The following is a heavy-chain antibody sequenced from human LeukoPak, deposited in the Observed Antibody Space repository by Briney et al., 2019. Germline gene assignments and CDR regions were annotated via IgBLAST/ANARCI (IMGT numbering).Heavy chain of an antibody. Sequence: PGGSLRLSCAASGFTFSSYAMSWVRQAPGKGLEWVSYISSSGSTIYYADSVKGRFTISRDNSKNTLYLQMNSLRAEDTAVYYCAKDRNRRDYGDYEGVHYWGQGTLVTVSS. D-gene: IGHD4-17*01. V-gene: IGHV3-48*01. CDR3: AKDRNRRDYGDYEGVHY. J-gene: IGHJ4*02. CDR2: ISSSGSTI. CDR1: GFTFSSYA.